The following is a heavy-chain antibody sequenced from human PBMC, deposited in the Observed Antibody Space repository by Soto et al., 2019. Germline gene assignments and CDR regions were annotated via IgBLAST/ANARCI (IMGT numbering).Heavy chain of an antibody. CDR1: GFTFSTHA. CDR3: ATWLLREHAFDI. Sequence: EVQLLESGGGLVQAGGSLRLSCVASGFTFSTHAMSWVRQAPGKGLEWVSALYSTDGTFYADSVKGRFTISKDNSKNTFYLQLNSLRPDDTAVYYCATWLLREHAFDIWGLGTMVTVSS. V-gene: IGHV3-23*05. CDR2: LYSTDGT. D-gene: IGHD2-15*01. J-gene: IGHJ3*02.